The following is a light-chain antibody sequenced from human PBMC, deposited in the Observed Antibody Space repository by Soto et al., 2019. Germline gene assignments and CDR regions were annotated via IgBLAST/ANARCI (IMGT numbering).Light chain of an antibody. J-gene: IGKJ1*01. CDR2: DAC. V-gene: IGKV3-15*01. CDR3: QQYHDWPPWT. Sequence: ERMVRQSPATLSLSPGETATLSFSASQTISKNLAWYQQKPGQAPRLLIYDACTRATDIPDRFSGSGSGTEFTLTISSLKSEDFAVYYCQQYHDWPPWTFGQGTKVDI. CDR1: QTISKN.